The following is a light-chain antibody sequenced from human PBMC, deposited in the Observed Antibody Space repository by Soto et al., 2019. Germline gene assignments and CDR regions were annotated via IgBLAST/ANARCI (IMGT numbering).Light chain of an antibody. Sequence: QSALTQPASVSASPGQSITISRTGTSSDVGGSNFVSWYQQHPGKPPKLIIYDVATRPSGVSNRFSGSKSGSTASLTISGLQAEDEGDYYCSSFVSGATWVFGGGTKVTVL. CDR3: SSFVSGATWV. CDR2: DVA. V-gene: IGLV2-14*03. CDR1: SSDVGGSNF. J-gene: IGLJ3*02.